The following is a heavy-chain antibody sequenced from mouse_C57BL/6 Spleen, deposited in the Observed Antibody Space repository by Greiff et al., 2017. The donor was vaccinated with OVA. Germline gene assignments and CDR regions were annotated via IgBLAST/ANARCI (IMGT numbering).Heavy chain of an antibody. CDR1: GYSITSGYY. V-gene: IGHV3-6*01. CDR3: ARTYGSSPAWFAY. J-gene: IGHJ3*01. D-gene: IGHD1-1*01. Sequence: VEESGPGLVKPSQSLSLTCSVTGYSITSGYYCNWIRQFPGNKLEWMGYISYDGSNNYNPSLKNRISITRDTSKNQFFLKLNSVTTEDTATYYCARTYGSSPAWFAYWGQGTLVTVSA. CDR2: ISYDGSN.